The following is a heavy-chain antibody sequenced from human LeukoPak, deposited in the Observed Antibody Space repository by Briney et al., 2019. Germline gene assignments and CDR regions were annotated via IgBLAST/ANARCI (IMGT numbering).Heavy chain of an antibody. D-gene: IGHD3-10*02. CDR2: ISDSGDST. Sequence: PGGSLRLSCAASGISFSGYAMTWVRQAPGKGLEWVSGISDSGDSTYHADSVKGRFTISRDNAKNSLYLQMNSLRAEDTAVYYCAELGITMIGGVWGKGTTVTISS. V-gene: IGHV3-23*01. CDR3: AELGITMIGGV. CDR1: GISFSGYA. J-gene: IGHJ6*04.